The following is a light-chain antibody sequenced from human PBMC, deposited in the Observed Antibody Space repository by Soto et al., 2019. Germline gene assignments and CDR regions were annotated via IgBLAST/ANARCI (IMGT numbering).Light chain of an antibody. J-gene: IGLJ3*02. CDR2: EVS. CDR3: SSYTSSSTLEV. CDR1: SSDVGGYNY. V-gene: IGLV2-14*01. Sequence: QSALTQPASVSGSPGQSITISCTGTSSDVGGYNYVSWYQQHPGKAPKLMIYEVSTRPSGVSNRFSGSKSGNTASLTISGLQAEDEADYYCSSYTSSSTLEVFGGGTQLTVL.